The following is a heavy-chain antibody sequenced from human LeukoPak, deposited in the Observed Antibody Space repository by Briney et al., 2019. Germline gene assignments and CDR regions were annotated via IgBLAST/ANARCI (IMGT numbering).Heavy chain of an antibody. Sequence: GASVKVSCKASGYTFTGYYMHWVRQAPGQGLEWMGRINPNSSGTNYAQKLQGRVTMTRDTSISTAYMELSRLRSDDTAVYYCARAVAQQLVFDYWGQGTLVTVSS. D-gene: IGHD6-13*01. CDR2: INPNSSGT. CDR1: GYTFTGYY. CDR3: ARAVAQQLVFDY. V-gene: IGHV1-2*06. J-gene: IGHJ4*02.